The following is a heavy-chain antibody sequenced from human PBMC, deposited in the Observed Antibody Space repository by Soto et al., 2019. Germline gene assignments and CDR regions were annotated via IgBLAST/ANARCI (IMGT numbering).Heavy chain of an antibody. CDR2: ISYDGSNK. V-gene: IGHV3-30*03. CDR1: GFTFSSYG. D-gene: IGHD2-2*02. Sequence: QVQLVESGGGVVQPGRSLRLSCAASGFTFSSYGMHWVRQAPGKGLEWVAVISYDGSNKYYADSVKGRFTISRDNSKNTLYLQMNSLRAEDTAVYYCARDGDIVVVPAAINYYYYGMDVWGQGTTVTVSS. CDR3: ARDGDIVVVPAAINYYYYGMDV. J-gene: IGHJ6*02.